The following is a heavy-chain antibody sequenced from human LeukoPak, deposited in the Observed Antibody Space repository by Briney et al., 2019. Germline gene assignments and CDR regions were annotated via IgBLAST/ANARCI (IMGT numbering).Heavy chain of an antibody. CDR3: AKDFGAASGFDRAAYYFDY. CDR1: GFTFSSYA. D-gene: IGHD6-19*01. Sequence: GGSLRLSCAASGFTFSSYAMHWVRQAPGKGLEWVAVISYDGSNKYYADSVKGRFTISRDNSKNTLYLQMNSLRVEDTAVYYCAKDFGAASGFDRAAYYFDYWGQGILVTVSS. J-gene: IGHJ4*02. V-gene: IGHV3-30-3*01. CDR2: ISYDGSNK.